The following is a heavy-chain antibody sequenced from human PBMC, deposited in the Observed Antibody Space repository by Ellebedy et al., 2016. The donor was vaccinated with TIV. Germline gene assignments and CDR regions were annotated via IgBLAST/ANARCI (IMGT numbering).Heavy chain of an antibody. Sequence: GESLKISCAASGVTVNTNYMSWIRQAPGKGLEWVSYISSSGTTIYADSVKGRFTVSRDNAKNSLYLHMKSLRAEDTAVYYCVRDHQAHDYWGQGSLVTVSS. J-gene: IGHJ4*02. V-gene: IGHV3-11*01. CDR3: VRDHQAHDY. CDR1: GVTVNTNY. CDR2: ISSSGTTI.